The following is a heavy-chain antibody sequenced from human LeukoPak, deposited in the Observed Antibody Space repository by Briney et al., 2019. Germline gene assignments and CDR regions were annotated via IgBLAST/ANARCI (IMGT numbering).Heavy chain of an antibody. J-gene: IGHJ4*02. CDR2: ISGSGGST. CDR1: GFTFSSYG. CDR3: AKEGLSIFGVVIPLEEAQ. V-gene: IGHV3-23*01. D-gene: IGHD3-3*01. Sequence: GRSLRLSCAASGFTFSSYGMSWVRQAPGKGLEWVSAISGSGGSTYYADSVKGRFTISRDNSKNTLYLQMNSLRAEDTAVYYCAKEGLSIFGVVIPLEEAQWGQGTLVTVSS.